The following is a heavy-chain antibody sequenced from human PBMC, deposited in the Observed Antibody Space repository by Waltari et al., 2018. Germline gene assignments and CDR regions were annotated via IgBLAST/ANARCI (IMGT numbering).Heavy chain of an antibody. CDR2: IYTSGST. CDR1: GGSISSYY. D-gene: IGHD4-17*01. V-gene: IGHV4-4*07. Sequence: QVQLQESGPGLVKPSETLSLTCTVSGGSISSYYWSWIRQPAGKGLEWIGRIYTSGSTNYHPSLKSRVTMSVDTSKNQFSLKLSSVTAADTAVYYCARGAVTTGGESYYYYGMDVWGQGTTVTVSS. CDR3: ARGAVTTGGESYYYYGMDV. J-gene: IGHJ6*02.